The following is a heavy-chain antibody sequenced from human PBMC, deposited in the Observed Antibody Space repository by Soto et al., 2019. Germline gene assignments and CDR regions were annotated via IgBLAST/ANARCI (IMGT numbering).Heavy chain of an antibody. J-gene: IGHJ4*02. CDR2: INHSGST. CDR3: TVGGLDNFDY. CDR1: GGSFSGYY. D-gene: IGHD4-4*01. V-gene: IGHV4-34*01. Sequence: SETLSLTCAVYGGSFSGYYWSWIRQPPGKGLEWIGEINHSGSTNYNPSLKSRVTISVDTSKNQFSLKLSSVTAADTAVYYCTVGGLDNFDYWGQGTLVTVSS.